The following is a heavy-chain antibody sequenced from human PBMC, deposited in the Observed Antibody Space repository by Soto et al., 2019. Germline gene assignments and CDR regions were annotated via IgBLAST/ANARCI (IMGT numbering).Heavy chain of an antibody. CDR1: NYTFTSYG. V-gene: IGHV1-18*01. CDR2: ITAYNGNT. J-gene: IGHJ4*02. Sequence: GASVKVSCKTSNYTFTSYGISWVRQAPGQGLEWMGWITAYNGNTTYAQKLQGRVTMTTDTSTSTAYMELRSLRSDDTAVYYCARDLDRWKRDYLDYWGQGTLVTVSS. CDR3: ARDLDRWKRDYLDY. D-gene: IGHD3-3*01.